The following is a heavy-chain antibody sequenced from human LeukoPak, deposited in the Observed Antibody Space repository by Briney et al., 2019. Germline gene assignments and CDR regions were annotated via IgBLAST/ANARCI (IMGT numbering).Heavy chain of an antibody. Sequence: GGSLRLSCAASGFTFSSYEMNWVRQAPGKGLEWVSYISSSGSTIYYADSVKGRFTISRDNAKNSLYLQMNSLRAEDTAVYYCARDRSLRYFDYWGQGTVVTVSS. CDR1: GFTFSSYE. J-gene: IGHJ4*02. CDR3: ARDRSLRYFDY. CDR2: ISSSGSTI. V-gene: IGHV3-48*03.